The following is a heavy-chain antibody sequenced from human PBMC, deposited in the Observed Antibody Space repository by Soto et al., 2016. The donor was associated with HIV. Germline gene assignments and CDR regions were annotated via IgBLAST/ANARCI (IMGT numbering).Heavy chain of an antibody. J-gene: IGHJ4*03. V-gene: IGHV3-21*01. CDR3: ARAETIVAATED. CDR2: ISRSSTYI. Sequence: EVQLVESGGGLVKPGESLRLSCTGSEFTFRTYSMNWVRQAPGKGLEWVSSISRSSTYIYYADSVKGRFTISRDNAKNLLYLQMNSLRAEDTAVYYCARAETIVAATEDWGQGTLVTVSS. CDR1: EFTFRTYS. D-gene: IGHD6-13*01.